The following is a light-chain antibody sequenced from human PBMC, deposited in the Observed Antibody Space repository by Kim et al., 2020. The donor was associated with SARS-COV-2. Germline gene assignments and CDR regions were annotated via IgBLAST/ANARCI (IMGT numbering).Light chain of an antibody. CDR1: NIGSKN. CDR2: YDS. J-gene: IGLJ2*01. CDR3: QVWDSSSDHVV. Sequence: SYELTQPPSVSVAPGKTARITCGGNNIGSKNVHWYQQKPGRAPVLVIYYDSDRPSGIPERFSGSNSGNTATLTISRVEAGDEADYYCQVWDSSSDHVVFGGGTQLTVL. V-gene: IGLV3-21*04.